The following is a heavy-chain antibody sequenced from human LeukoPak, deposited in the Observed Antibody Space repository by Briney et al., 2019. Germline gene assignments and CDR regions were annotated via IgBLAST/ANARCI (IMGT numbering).Heavy chain of an antibody. CDR2: ISSSGSTI. CDR3: ASLLYGYSYGPFHH. CDR1: GFTFSSYE. Sequence: GGSLRLSCAASGFTFSSYEMNWVRQAPGKGLEWVSYISSSGSTIYYADSVKGRFTISRDNAKNSLYLQMNSLRAEDTAVYYCASLLYGYSYGPFHHWGQGTLVTVSS. D-gene: IGHD5-18*01. J-gene: IGHJ4*02. V-gene: IGHV3-48*03.